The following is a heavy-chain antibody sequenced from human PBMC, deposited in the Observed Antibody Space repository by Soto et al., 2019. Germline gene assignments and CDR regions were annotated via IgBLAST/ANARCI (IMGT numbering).Heavy chain of an antibody. Sequence: QVQLMQSGAEVKKPGASVKVSCKASGDTFTEYYIHWVRQAPGQGLEWMGTVNPSGGHTTYAQDFLGRVTMPRETATSTLYMELTSLTSEDTAVYYCARGGHVVVVTAALDYWGQGTLVTVSS. CDR1: GDTFTEYY. CDR3: ARGGHVVVVTAALDY. J-gene: IGHJ4*02. D-gene: IGHD2-21*02. CDR2: VNPSGGHT. V-gene: IGHV1-46*01.